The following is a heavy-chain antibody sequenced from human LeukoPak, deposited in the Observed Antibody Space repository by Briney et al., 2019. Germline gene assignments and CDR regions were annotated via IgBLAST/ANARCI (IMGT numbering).Heavy chain of an antibody. CDR1: GGSLSSSFYS. CDR3: ASATTYSIDD. V-gene: IGHV4-39*01. CDR2: MYYSGSA. D-gene: IGHD5-12*01. Sequence: PSETLSLTCNVSGGSLSSSFYSWGWIRPPPGKGLEWIGSMYYSGSAHYNLSLKSRVTMSVDTSKNQFSLKLSSVTAADTAIYFCASATTYSIDDWGQGALVTVSS. J-gene: IGHJ4*01.